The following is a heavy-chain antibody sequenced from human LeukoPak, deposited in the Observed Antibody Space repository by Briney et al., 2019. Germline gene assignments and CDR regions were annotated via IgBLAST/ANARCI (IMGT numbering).Heavy chain of an antibody. V-gene: IGHV3-53*01. Sequence: GGSLRLSCAASGVTVSSSYMSWVRQAPGKGLEWLSVIYSDGKTYYADSVRGRFNTSRDDLKNTIFLQMNGLRVDDTAVYYCARDPYYHFYGMDVWGQGTTVTVSS. CDR3: ARDPYYHFYGMDV. J-gene: IGHJ6*02. CDR2: IYSDGKT. CDR1: GVTVSSSY.